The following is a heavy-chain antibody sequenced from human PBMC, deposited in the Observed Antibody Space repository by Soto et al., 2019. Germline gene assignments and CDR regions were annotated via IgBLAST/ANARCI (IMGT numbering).Heavy chain of an antibody. V-gene: IGHV1-69*13. Sequence: SVKVSCKASGGTFSSYAISWVRQAPGQGLEWMGGIIPIFGTANYAQKFQGRVTITADESTSTAYMELSSLRSEDTAVYYCARGSGCSSTSCLRHYYYYGMDVWGQGTRVTVSS. CDR3: ARGSGCSSTSCLRHYYYYGMDV. CDR2: IIPIFGTA. CDR1: GGTFSSYA. D-gene: IGHD2-2*01. J-gene: IGHJ6*02.